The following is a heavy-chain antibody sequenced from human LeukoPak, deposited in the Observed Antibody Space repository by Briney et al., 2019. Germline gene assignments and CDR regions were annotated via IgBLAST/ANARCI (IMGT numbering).Heavy chain of an antibody. CDR2: IYSGGTT. Sequence: TGGSLRLSCAASGFTFSKAWMNWVRQAPGKGLEWVSVIYSGGTTYYADSVKGRFTISRDISKNTVYLQMNNLRAEDTAVYYCAQGGWLQLLVYWGQGTLVTVSS. CDR1: GFTFSKAW. J-gene: IGHJ4*02. V-gene: IGHV3-53*01. CDR3: AQGGWLQLLVY. D-gene: IGHD5-24*01.